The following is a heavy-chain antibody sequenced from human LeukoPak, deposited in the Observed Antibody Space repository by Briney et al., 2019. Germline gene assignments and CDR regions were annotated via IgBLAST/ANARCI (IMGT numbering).Heavy chain of an antibody. CDR1: GYTFTGYY. CDR2: INPNSGGT. CDR3: ARRLVVPAADVNWFDP. J-gene: IGHJ5*02. V-gene: IGHV1-2*02. D-gene: IGHD2-2*01. Sequence: ASVKVSCKASGYTFTGYYMHWVRQAPGQGLEWMGWINPNSGGTNYAQKFQGRVTMTRDASISTAYMELSRLRSDDTAVYYCARRLVVPAADVNWFDPWGQGTLVTVSS.